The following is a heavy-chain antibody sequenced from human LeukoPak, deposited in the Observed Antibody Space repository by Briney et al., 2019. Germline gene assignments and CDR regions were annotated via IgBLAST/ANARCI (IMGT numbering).Heavy chain of an antibody. V-gene: IGHV3-21*01. J-gene: IGHJ6*02. CDR3: ARVWSGYERRWDYYYYGMDV. CDR2: ISSSSSYI. Sequence: PGGSLRLSCAASGFTFSSYSMNWVRQAPGKGQEWVSSISSSSSYIYYEDSVKGRSTISRDNAKNSLYLQMNSLRAEDTAVYYCARVWSGYERRWDYYYYGMDVWGQGTTVTVSS. D-gene: IGHD5-12*01. CDR1: GFTFSSYS.